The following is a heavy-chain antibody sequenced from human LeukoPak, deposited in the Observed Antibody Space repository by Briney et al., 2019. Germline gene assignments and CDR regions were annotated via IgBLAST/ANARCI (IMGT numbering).Heavy chain of an antibody. CDR2: ISGSGGST. CDR1: GFTFSSYA. Sequence: PGGSLRLSCAASGFTFSSYAMSWVRQAPGKGLEWVSAISGSGGSTYYADSVKGRFTISRGNSKNTLYLQMNSLRAEDTAVYYCAKVYHIAAAGSIDYWGQGTLVTVSS. CDR3: AKVYHIAAAGSIDY. V-gene: IGHV3-23*01. J-gene: IGHJ4*02. D-gene: IGHD6-13*01.